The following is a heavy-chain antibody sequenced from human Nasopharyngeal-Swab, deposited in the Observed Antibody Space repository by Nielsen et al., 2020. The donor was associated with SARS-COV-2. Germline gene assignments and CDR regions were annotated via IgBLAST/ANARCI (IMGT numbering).Heavy chain of an antibody. J-gene: IGHJ4*02. CDR1: GFTFSRYG. CDR2: TSYQGSNT. Sequence: GGSLSLSCVASGFTFSRYGMHWVRQAPGKGLEWVAITSYQGSNTYYADSVKGRFTISRDNSKNTLYLQMNSLRAEDTAMYYCAKTSYEVLYQGLVDYWGQGTLVTVSS. V-gene: IGHV3-30*18. D-gene: IGHD2-2*02. CDR3: AKTSYEVLYQGLVDY.